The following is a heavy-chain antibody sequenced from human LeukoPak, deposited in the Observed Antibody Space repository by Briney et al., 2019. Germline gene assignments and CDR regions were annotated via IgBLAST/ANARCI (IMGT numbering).Heavy chain of an antibody. J-gene: IGHJ3*02. CDR2: FDPEDGET. D-gene: IGHD3-10*01. CDR1: GYTLTELS. V-gene: IGHV1-24*01. CDR3: CLMGLYVIADLDAFDI. Sequence: ASVKVSCKVSGYTLTELSMHWVRQAPGKGLEWMGGFDPEDGETIYAQKFQGRVTMTEDTSTDTAYMELSSLRSEGTAVYYCCLMGLYVIADLDAFDIWGQGTMVTVSS.